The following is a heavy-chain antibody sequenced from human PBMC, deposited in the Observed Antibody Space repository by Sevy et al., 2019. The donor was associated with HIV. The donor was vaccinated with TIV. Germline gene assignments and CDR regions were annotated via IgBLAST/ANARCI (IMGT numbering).Heavy chain of an antibody. CDR2: ISFDGTYK. CDR3: ARGAIQLGAFDI. Sequence: GGSLRLSCAASGFTFGNFPIHWVRQCPGKGLEWVAVISFDGTYKYYVDSVRGRFTISRDNSKNTLSLQMNSLRPEDTAFYYCARGAIQLGAFDIWGHGTVVTVSS. D-gene: IGHD1-1*01. V-gene: IGHV3-30*04. J-gene: IGHJ3*02. CDR1: GFTFGNFP.